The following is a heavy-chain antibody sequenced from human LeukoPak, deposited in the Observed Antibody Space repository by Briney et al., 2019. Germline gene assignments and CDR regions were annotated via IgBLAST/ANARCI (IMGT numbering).Heavy chain of an antibody. CDR2: IDTDGSST. CDR3: VRAPSDYWSGYSASFDY. V-gene: IGHV3-74*01. Sequence: GGSLRLSCAASGFSFSSYWMHWVRQAPGKGLVWVSRIDTDGSSTRYADSVKGRFTISRDNAKNTLYLQMNSLRAEDTAVYYCVRAPSDYWSGYSASFDYWGQGTLVTVSS. J-gene: IGHJ4*02. D-gene: IGHD3-3*01. CDR1: GFSFSSYW.